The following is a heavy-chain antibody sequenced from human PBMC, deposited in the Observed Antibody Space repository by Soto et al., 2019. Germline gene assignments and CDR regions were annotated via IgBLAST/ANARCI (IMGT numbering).Heavy chain of an antibody. CDR3: AHRVLVVPPAIGPGAFDI. CDR1: GFSLSTSGVG. V-gene: IGHV2-5*02. Sequence: QITLKESGPTLVKPTQTLTLTCTFSGFSLSTSGVGVGWIRQPPGKALEWLALIYWDDDKRYSPSLKSRLTLNKDTSKNQVVLKMTNMHHEDTATYYGAHRVLVVPPAIGPGAFDIWGQVTMVTVSS. CDR2: IYWDDDK. D-gene: IGHD2-2*01. J-gene: IGHJ3*02.